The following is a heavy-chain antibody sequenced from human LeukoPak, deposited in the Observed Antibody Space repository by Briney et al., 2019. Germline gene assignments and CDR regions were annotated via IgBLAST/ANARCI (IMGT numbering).Heavy chain of an antibody. Sequence: GGSLRLSCASSRFIFKNFGMHWVRQAPGKGLEWVATMCYDGSDKSYADSVKGRFTISRDNSKKTLYLQMNSLKTEDTAVYYCARGPSYGSGTYPANWFDPWGQGTLVIVSS. CDR3: ARGPSYGSGTYPANWFDP. D-gene: IGHD3-10*01. CDR1: RFIFKNFG. CDR2: MCYDGSDK. V-gene: IGHV3-33*01. J-gene: IGHJ5*02.